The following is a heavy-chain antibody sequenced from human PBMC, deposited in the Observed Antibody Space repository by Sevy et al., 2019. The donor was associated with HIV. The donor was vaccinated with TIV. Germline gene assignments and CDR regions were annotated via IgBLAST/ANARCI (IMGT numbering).Heavy chain of an antibody. CDR1: GFIFSNHG. CDR3: ARDVDNNYDGIDA. V-gene: IGHV3-33*01. Sequence: GESLKISCAASGFIFSNHGMHWVRQAPGKGLEWVARIWYDGSDTYYGESVKGRFTISRDNSKNTVDLQMNSLRVEDTAVYYCARDVDNNYDGIDAWGQGTTVTVSS. J-gene: IGHJ6*02. D-gene: IGHD3-3*01. CDR2: IWYDGSDT.